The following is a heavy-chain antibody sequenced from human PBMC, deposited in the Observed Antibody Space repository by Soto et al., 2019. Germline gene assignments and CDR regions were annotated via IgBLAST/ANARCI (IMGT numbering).Heavy chain of an antibody. CDR3: ARVPTQTQLGQYYFDY. D-gene: IGHD7-27*01. Sequence: SQTLSLTCAISGDSVSSNSAAWNWIRQSPSRGLEWLGRTYYRSKWYNDYAVSVKSRITINPDTSKNQFSLQLNSVTPEDTGVYYCARVPTQTQLGQYYFDYWGQGTLVTVSS. CDR1: GDSVSSNSAA. V-gene: IGHV6-1*01. J-gene: IGHJ4*02. CDR2: TYYRSKWYN.